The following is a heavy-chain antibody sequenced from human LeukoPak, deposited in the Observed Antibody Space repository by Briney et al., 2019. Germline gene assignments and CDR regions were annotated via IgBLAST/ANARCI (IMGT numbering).Heavy chain of an antibody. J-gene: IGHJ6*03. CDR3: ARSLEDSSGGYPTGYNYYYIDV. Sequence: ASVKVSCKAAGHTFTSYYIIWVRQSPGQGLEWMGWISAYNGNTNYAQKLQGRVTMTTDTSTSTAYMELRRLRSDDTAVYYCARSLEDSSGGYPTGYNYYYIDVWGKGTTVTVSS. V-gene: IGHV1-18*01. D-gene: IGHD3-22*01. CDR1: GHTFTSYY. CDR2: ISAYNGNT.